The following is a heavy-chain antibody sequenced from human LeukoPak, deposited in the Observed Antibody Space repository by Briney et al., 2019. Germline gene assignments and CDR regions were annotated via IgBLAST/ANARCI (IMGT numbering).Heavy chain of an antibody. CDR3: ARKLGYCSGGSCYLLDY. Sequence: ASVKVSCKASGYTFTSYGISWVRQAPGQGLEWMGWISAYNGNTNYARKLQGRVTMTTDTSTSTAYMELRSLRSDDTAVYYCARKLGYCSGGSCYLLDYWGQGTLVTVSS. D-gene: IGHD2-15*01. CDR2: ISAYNGNT. V-gene: IGHV1-18*01. J-gene: IGHJ4*02. CDR1: GYTFTSYG.